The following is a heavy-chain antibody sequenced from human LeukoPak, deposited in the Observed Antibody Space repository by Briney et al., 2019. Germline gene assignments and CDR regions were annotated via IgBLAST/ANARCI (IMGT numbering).Heavy chain of an antibody. Sequence: GSLRLSCAASGFTFSSYAMHWVRQAPGKGLEYVSAISSNGGSTYYANSVKGRFTISRDNSKNTLYLQMGSLRAEDMAVYYCARVGGVYDFWSGPYYGMDVWGQGTTVTVSS. CDR2: ISSNGGST. CDR3: ARVGGVYDFWSGPYYGMDV. CDR1: GFTFSSYA. D-gene: IGHD3-3*01. J-gene: IGHJ6*02. V-gene: IGHV3-64*01.